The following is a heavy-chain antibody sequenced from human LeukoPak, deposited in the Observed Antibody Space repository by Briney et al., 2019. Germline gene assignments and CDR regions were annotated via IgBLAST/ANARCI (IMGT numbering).Heavy chain of an antibody. CDR3: ARGVPYYYESSGYYSLGFDI. CDR1: GFTFNTYS. D-gene: IGHD3-22*01. Sequence: GFLRLSCAASGFTFNTYSMNWARQAPGKGLEWVSSISSSSSYIYYAESVKSRFTISRDNAKNSLYLQMNSLRAEDTAVYYCARGVPYYYESSGYYSLGFDIWGQGTMVTVSS. J-gene: IGHJ3*02. V-gene: IGHV3-21*01. CDR2: ISSSSSYI.